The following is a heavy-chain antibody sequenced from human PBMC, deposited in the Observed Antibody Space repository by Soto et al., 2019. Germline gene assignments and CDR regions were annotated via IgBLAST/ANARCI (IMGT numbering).Heavy chain of an antibody. D-gene: IGHD3-3*01. J-gene: IGHJ3*02. CDR2: INHSGST. Sequence: PSETLSLTCAVYGGSFSCYYWSLIRQPPGKGLEWIGEINHSGSTNYNPSLKSRVTISVDTSKNQFSLKLSSVTAADTAVYYCAGRPPSTYYDFWSGYSDAFDIWGQGTMVTVSS. CDR1: GGSFSCYY. CDR3: AGRPPSTYYDFWSGYSDAFDI. V-gene: IGHV4-34*01.